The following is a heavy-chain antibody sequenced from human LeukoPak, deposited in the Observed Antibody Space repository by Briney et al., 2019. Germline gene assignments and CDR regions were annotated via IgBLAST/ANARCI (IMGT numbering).Heavy chain of an antibody. CDR3: ASSFWSGYSDY. J-gene: IGHJ4*02. CDR2: ISYDGSNK. CDR1: GFTFSSYA. V-gene: IGHV3-30*14. Sequence: PGRSLRLSCAASGFTFSSYAIHWVRQAPGKGLEWVAVISYDGSNKYYAGSVKGRFTISRDNSKNTLYLQMNSLRAEDTAVYYCASSFWSGYSDYWGQGTLVTVSS. D-gene: IGHD3-3*01.